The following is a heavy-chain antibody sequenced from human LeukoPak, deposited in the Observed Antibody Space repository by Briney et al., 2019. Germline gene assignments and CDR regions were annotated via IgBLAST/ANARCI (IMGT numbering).Heavy chain of an antibody. CDR3: ARGMVVAATPNWFDP. Sequence: SETLSLTCAVYGGSFSGYYWSWIRQPPGKGLEWIGEINHSGSTNYNPSLKSRVTISVDTSKNQFSLKLSSVTAADTAVYYCARGMVVAATPNWFDPWGQGTLVTVAS. D-gene: IGHD2-15*01. V-gene: IGHV4-34*01. CDR2: INHSGST. J-gene: IGHJ5*02. CDR1: GGSFSGYY.